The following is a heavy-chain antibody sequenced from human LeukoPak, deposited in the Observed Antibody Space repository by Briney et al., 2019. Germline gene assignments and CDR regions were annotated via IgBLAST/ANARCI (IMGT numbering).Heavy chain of an antibody. Sequence: PSETLSLTCTVSGGSISSGSYYWSWIRQPAGKGLEWIGRIYTSGSTNYNPSLKSRVTISVDTSKNQFSLKLSSVTAADTAVYYCARRSLYGSGSHFDYWGQGTLVTVSS. CDR3: ARRSLYGSGSHFDY. CDR1: GGSISSGSYY. D-gene: IGHD3-10*01. CDR2: IYTSGST. V-gene: IGHV4-61*02. J-gene: IGHJ4*02.